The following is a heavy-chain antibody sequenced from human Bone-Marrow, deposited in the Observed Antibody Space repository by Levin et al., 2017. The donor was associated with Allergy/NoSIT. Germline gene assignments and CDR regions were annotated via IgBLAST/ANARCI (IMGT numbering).Heavy chain of an antibody. CDR1: GFTFSSYG. CDR2: ISYDGSNK. J-gene: IGHJ4*02. D-gene: IGHD4-17*01. Sequence: GGSLRLSCAASGFTFSSYGMHWVRQAPGKGLEWVAVISYDGSNKYYADSVKGRFTISRDNSKNTLYLQMNSLRAEDTAVYYCAKDRFGDYGDYVLDYWGQGTLVTVSS. V-gene: IGHV3-30*18. CDR3: AKDRFGDYGDYVLDY.